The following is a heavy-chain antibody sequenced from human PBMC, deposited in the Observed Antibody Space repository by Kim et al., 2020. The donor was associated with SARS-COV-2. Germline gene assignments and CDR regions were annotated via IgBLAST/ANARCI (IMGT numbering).Heavy chain of an antibody. J-gene: IGHJ6*02. CDR1: GFTFSSYG. CDR3: AKDQAIAVAGTGMDV. V-gene: IGHV3-30*18. D-gene: IGHD6-19*01. Sequence: GGSLRLSCAASGFTFSSYGMHWVRQAPGKGLEVVAVISYDGSNKYYADSVKGRFTISRDNSKNTLYLQMNSLRAEDTAVDYCAKDQAIAVAGTGMDVWGQGTTVTVSS. CDR2: ISYDGSNK.